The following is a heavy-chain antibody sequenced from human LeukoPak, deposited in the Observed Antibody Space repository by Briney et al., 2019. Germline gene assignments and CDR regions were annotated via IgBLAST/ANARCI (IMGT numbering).Heavy chain of an antibody. V-gene: IGHV4-59*08. D-gene: IGHD3-10*01. CDR3: AKRASDNRAFDL. CDR1: GTSITSYY. CDR2: GHYSGNT. J-gene: IGHJ4*02. Sequence: PSETLSLTCTVSGTSITSYYWNWIRQAPGQGPEWIGYGHYSGNTKYNPPLKSRVTISVDTSKNQFSLRLSSVTAADTAVYFCAKRASDNRAFDLWGQGTLVTVSS.